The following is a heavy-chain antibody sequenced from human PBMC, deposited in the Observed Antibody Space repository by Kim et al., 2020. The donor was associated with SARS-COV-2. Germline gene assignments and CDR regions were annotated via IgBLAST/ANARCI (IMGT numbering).Heavy chain of an antibody. CDR3: ARDRQRAGTGVDY. V-gene: IGHV6-1*01. D-gene: IGHD6-19*01. Sequence: YALYGKGRITINPATSKNQFSLQLNSVTPEDTAVYYCARDRQRAGTGVDYWGQGTLVTVSS. J-gene: IGHJ4*02.